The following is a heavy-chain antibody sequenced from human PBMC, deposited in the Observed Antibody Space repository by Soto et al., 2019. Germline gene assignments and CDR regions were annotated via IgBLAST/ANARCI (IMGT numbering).Heavy chain of an antibody. D-gene: IGHD3-3*01. Sequence: QVQLVQSGAEVKKPGSSVKVSCKASGGTFSSYAISWVRQAPGQGLEWMGGIIPIFGTANYAQKFQGRVMITADESTSTAYMDLSSLRSEDTAVYYCAIGNKARYYYFWSGYYSSDWFDPWGQGTLVTVSS. CDR3: AIGNKARYYYFWSGYYSSDWFDP. J-gene: IGHJ5*02. CDR2: IIPIFGTA. V-gene: IGHV1-69*01. CDR1: GGTFSSYA.